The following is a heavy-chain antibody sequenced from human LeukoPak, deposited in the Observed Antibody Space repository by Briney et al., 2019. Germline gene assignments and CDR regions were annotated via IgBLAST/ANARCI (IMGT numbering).Heavy chain of an antibody. CDR3: AKYPDCTSGICYTFFDY. CDR2: ISGSGCST. V-gene: IGHV3-23*01. Sequence: GGSLRLSCAASGCTFSNYTMSWGRQAPAKGLERVSAISGSGCSTYYADSVKGRFTISRDNSKNTLYLQMNSLRAEDTAVYYCAKYPDCTSGICYTFFDYWGQGTLVTVSS. CDR1: GCTFSNYT. D-gene: IGHD2-8*01. J-gene: IGHJ4*02.